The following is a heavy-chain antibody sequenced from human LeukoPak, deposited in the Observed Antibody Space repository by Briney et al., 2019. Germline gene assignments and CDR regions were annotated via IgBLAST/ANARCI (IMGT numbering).Heavy chain of an antibody. V-gene: IGHV3-21*01. J-gene: IGHJ2*01. CDR2: ISTSSTFI. CDR1: GFTFSSYS. CDR3: AREGYYDNSGYYRYFDL. D-gene: IGHD3-22*01. Sequence: GGSLRLSCAASGFTFSSYSMNWVRQAPGKGLEWVSSISTSSTFIYYADSVKGRFTISRDNAKNSLYLQMNSLRAEDTAVYYCAREGYYDNSGYYRYFDLWGRGNLVTVSS.